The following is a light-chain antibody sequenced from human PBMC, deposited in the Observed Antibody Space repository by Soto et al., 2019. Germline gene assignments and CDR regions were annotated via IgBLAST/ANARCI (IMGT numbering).Light chain of an antibody. CDR2: DAS. J-gene: IGKJ1*01. Sequence: EIVLTQSPGTLALSPWERATLSCRASQSVSSYLAWYQQKPGQAPRLLIYDASNRATGIPARFSGSGSGTDFTLTISSLEPEDFAVYYCQHYGSSPWTFGQGTKVDIK. CDR3: QHYGSSPWT. V-gene: IGKV3-11*01. CDR1: QSVSSY.